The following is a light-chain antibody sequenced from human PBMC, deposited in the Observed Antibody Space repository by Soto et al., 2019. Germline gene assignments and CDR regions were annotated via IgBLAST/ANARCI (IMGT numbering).Light chain of an antibody. CDR3: CSYTSISTSV. CDR2: DVT. J-gene: IGLJ1*01. Sequence: QSALTQPASVSGSPGQSITISCTGTRSDVGGFNFVSWYQQYPGKAPKVIIYDVTDRPSGVSDRFSGSKSGNTASLTISGLQAEDEADYYCCSYTSISTSVFGTGTRSPS. CDR1: RSDVGGFNF. V-gene: IGLV2-14*01.